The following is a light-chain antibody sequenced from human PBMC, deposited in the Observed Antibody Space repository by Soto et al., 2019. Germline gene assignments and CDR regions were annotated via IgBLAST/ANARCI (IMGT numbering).Light chain of an antibody. J-gene: IGKJ1*01. CDR3: QQYNSYPWT. CDR2: EAS. V-gene: IGKV1-5*01. CDR1: QYISRW. Sequence: DIQMTQSPSTLSASVGERVTITCRASQYISRWVAWYQQKPGKAPKLLIYEASSLESGVSSRFSGSGSETEFALTISSLQPDDIATYYCQQYNSYPWTFGQGTKVDIK.